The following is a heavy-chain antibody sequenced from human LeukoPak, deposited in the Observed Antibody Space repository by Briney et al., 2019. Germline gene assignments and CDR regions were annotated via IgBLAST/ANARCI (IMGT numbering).Heavy chain of an antibody. CDR1: GYTFTVYF. J-gene: IGHJ4*02. CDR2: INPNMGAT. CDR3: ARGQLTDDLDY. D-gene: IGHD1-14*01. Sequence: ASVKVSCTASGYTFTVYFMHWVRQAPGQGLERMGGINPNMGATKYARKFQGRVTMTRDTSISTAYMELSRLRSDDTAVYYCARGQLTDDLDYWGQGTLVTVSS. V-gene: IGHV1-2*02.